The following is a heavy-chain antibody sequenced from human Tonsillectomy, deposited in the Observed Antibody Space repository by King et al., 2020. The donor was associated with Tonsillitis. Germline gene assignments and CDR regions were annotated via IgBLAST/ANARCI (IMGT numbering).Heavy chain of an antibody. V-gene: IGHV4-59*13. CDR1: GGSITSYY. CDR3: ARAIAAAGGTVDY. D-gene: IGHD6-13*01. J-gene: IGHJ4*02. Sequence: QLQESGPGLVKPSETLSLTCTVSGGSITSYYWRWIRQPPGKGLEWIGYIHYIGSTNYNPPLKSRVTISVDTSKNQFSLKLNSLTAADTAVYYCARAIAAAGGTVDYWGQGTLVAVSS. CDR2: IHYIGST.